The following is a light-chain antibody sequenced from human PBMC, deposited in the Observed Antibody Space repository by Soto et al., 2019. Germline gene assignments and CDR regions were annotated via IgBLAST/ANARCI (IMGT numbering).Light chain of an antibody. V-gene: IGKV3-20*01. Sequence: EIVLTQSPGTLSLSPGERATLSCRASQSVSSSYLAWYQQKPGQAPRLLIYGASSSATGIPDRFSGSGSGTDFTLTISRLGPEDFAVYYCQQYGSSPLMYTFGQGTKLEIK. J-gene: IGKJ2*01. CDR2: GAS. CDR3: QQYGSSPLMYT. CDR1: QSVSSSY.